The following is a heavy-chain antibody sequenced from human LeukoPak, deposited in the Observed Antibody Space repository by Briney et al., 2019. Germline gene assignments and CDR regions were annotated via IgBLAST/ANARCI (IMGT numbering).Heavy chain of an antibody. CDR3: ARVSGDSSSWFHAFDI. CDR1: GYTFTSYD. V-gene: IGHV1-8*01. D-gene: IGHD6-13*01. J-gene: IGHJ3*02. CDR2: MNPNSGNT. Sequence: ASVKVSCKASGYTFTSYDINWVRQATGQGLEWMGWMNPNSGNTGYAQKFQGRVTMTRNTSISTAYMELSSLRSEDTAVHYCARVSGDSSSWFHAFDIWGQGTMVTVSS.